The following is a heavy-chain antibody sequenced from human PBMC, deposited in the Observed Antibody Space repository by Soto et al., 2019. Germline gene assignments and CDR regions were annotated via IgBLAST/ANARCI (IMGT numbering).Heavy chain of an antibody. CDR2: IIPIFGTA. V-gene: IGHV1-69*01. Sequence: QVQLVQPGAEVKKPGSSVKVSCKASGGTFSSYAISWVRQAPGQGLEWMGGIIPIFGTANYAQKFQGRVTITADESTSTAYMELSSLRSEDTAVYYCARAKGYCSGGSCYAGYYYYGMDVWGQGTTVTVSS. D-gene: IGHD2-15*01. CDR3: ARAKGYCSGGSCYAGYYYYGMDV. J-gene: IGHJ6*02. CDR1: GGTFSSYA.